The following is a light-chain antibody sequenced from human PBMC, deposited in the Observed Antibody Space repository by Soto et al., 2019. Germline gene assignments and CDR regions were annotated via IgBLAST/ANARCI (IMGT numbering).Light chain of an antibody. CDR3: QQFNNYPPP. Sequence: VMTQTPLSLSVAPGQPASISCKSSQSLLHITGETFLFWYLQKPGQSPQLLIYEVSTRVSGVPDRFSGSGSGTDFTLTISSLQPEDFATYYCQQFNNYPPPFGQGTRLAIK. J-gene: IGKJ5*01. V-gene: IGKV2-29*01. CDR1: QSLLHITGETF. CDR2: EVS.